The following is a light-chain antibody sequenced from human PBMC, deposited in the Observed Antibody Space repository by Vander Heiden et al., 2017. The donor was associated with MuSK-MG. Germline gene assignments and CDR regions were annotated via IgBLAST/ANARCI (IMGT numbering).Light chain of an antibody. CDR2: DNN. CDR3: GTWDSSLSAGPWV. V-gene: IGLV1-51*01. J-gene: IGLJ3*02. CDR1: SSNIGNNY. Sequence: VLTQPPSVSAAPGQKVTISCSGSSSNIGNNYVSWYQQLPGTAPKLLIYDNNKRPSGIPDRFSGSKSGTSATLGITGLQTGDEADYYCGTWDSSLSAGPWVFGGGTKLTVL.